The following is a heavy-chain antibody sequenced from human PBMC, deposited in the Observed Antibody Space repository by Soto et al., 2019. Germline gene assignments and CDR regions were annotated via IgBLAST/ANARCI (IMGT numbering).Heavy chain of an antibody. J-gene: IGHJ3*02. D-gene: IGHD3-10*01. CDR2: LYSGGST. CDR3: ARDRPGDEGDGLDM. V-gene: IGHV3-53*02. CDR1: GLTVSSIY. Sequence: EVQLVETGGGVIQPGGSLRLSCAASGLTVSSIYMNWVRQAPGKGLEWVSVLYSGGSTHYAGSVKGRFIISRDNSKNTLYLQMNSLRVEDTAVYYCARDRPGDEGDGLDMWGHGTMVTVSS.